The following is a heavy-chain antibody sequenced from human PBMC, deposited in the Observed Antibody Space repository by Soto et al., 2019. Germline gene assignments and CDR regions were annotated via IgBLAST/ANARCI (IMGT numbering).Heavy chain of an antibody. Sequence: QVQLVQSGAEVKKPGSSVKVSCKASGGTFSSYTISWVRQAPGQGLEWMGRIIPILGIANYAQKFQGRVTITADKSTSTAYMELSSLRSEDTAVYYCARVVYGSAYYYYYMDVWDKGTTVTVSS. J-gene: IGHJ6*03. CDR1: GGTFSSYT. CDR2: IIPILGIA. CDR3: ARVVYGSAYYYYYMDV. V-gene: IGHV1-69*02. D-gene: IGHD3-10*01.